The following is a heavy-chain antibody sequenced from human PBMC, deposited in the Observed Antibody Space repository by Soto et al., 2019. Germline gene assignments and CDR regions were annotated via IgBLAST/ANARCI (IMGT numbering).Heavy chain of an antibody. Sequence: QVQLQESGPGLVKPSQTLSLTCTVSGGSVSSGGYYWTWVRQHPGKGLEWIGYIYYSGSPYYHPSLKSRVTISLDTSENQFSLRLSSVTAADTAVYYCARSVGTIGPYYFDYWGQGTLVTVSS. D-gene: IGHD1-26*01. V-gene: IGHV4-31*02. CDR2: IYYSGSP. CDR1: GGSVSSGGYY. CDR3: ARSVGTIGPYYFDY. J-gene: IGHJ4*02.